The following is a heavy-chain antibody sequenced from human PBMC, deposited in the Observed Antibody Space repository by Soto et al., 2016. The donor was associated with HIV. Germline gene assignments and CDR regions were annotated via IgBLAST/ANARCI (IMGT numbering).Heavy chain of an antibody. CDR3: ARGALMTTVTHGKDYFYYMNV. Sequence: QVQLVQSGAEVKKPGASVKVSCKVSGYTLIELSMHWVRQAPGKGLEWMGGFDPEDGETIYAQKFQGRVTMTEDTSTDTAYMGLSSLRSEDTAVYYCARGALMTTVTHGKDYFYYMNVWGKGTTVTVSS. CDR2: FDPEDGET. CDR1: GYTLIELS. V-gene: IGHV1-24*01. D-gene: IGHD4-17*01. J-gene: IGHJ6*03.